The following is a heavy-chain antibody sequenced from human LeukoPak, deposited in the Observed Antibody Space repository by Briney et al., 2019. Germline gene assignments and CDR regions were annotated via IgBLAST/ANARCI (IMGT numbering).Heavy chain of an antibody. CDR3: ARRKGTLADFDY. V-gene: IGHV4-4*09. Sequence: PSETLSLTCTVSGVSISSYYRSWVRQPPGKGLEWIWYIYTSGSTNYNPSLKSRVTISVDTSKNQFSLKLSSVTAADTAVYYCARRKGTLADFDYWGQGTLVTVSS. CDR2: IYTSGST. J-gene: IGHJ4*02. CDR1: GVSISSYY.